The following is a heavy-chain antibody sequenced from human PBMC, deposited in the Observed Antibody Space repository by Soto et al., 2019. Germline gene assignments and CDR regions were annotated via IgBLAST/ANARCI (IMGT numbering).Heavy chain of an antibody. J-gene: IGHJ4*02. CDR1: GFSFSSYW. CDR3: ARDINDNAGEIPLDQ. V-gene: IGHV3-7*05. D-gene: IGHD3-22*01. CDR2: IKQDGSEK. Sequence: GGSLRLSCVASGFSFSSYWMSWVRQAPGEGLEWLANIKQDGSEKYYVDSVKGRFTISRDNAKNSLYLQMNSLRVEDTAVYHCARDINDNAGEIPLDQWGQGALVTVSS.